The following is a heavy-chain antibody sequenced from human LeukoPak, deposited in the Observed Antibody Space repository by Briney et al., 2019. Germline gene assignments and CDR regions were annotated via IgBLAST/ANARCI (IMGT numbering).Heavy chain of an antibody. CDR1: GFTFSSYG. CDR2: IRYDGSNK. J-gene: IGHJ3*02. D-gene: IGHD6-19*01. Sequence: GGSLRLSCAASGFTFSSYGMHWVRQAPGKGLEWVAFIRYDGSNKYYADSVKGRFTISRDNSKNTLYLQMNSLRAEDTAVYYCAKDNDKQWAFDIWGQGTMVTVSS. CDR3: AKDNDKQWAFDI. V-gene: IGHV3-30*02.